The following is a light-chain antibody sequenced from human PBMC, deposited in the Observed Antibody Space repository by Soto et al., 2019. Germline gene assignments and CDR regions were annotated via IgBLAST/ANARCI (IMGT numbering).Light chain of an antibody. V-gene: IGLV4-69*01. J-gene: IGLJ3*02. CDR1: SGHSSHA. CDR3: QTWDTGIQWV. Sequence: QSVLTQSPSASASLGDSVRLTCTLSSGHSSHAIAWHQQQPEKGPRYLMKVHSDGSHIKGDGIPDRFSGSSSGSERYLTISSLQSDDEADYYCQTWDTGIQWVFGGGTKLTVL. CDR2: VHSDGSH.